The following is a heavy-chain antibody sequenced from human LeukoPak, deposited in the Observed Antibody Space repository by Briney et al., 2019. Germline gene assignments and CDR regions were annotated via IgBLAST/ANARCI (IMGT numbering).Heavy chain of an antibody. V-gene: IGHV3-53*01. Sequence: GGSLRLSCAASGFTVSSNYMSWVRQAPGKGLEWVSLIYSDGDGGSTFYADSVKGRFTISRDNSKNALYLQMYSLRADDTAVYYCARDYTVLTGSAMDVWGQGTTVTVSS. CDR1: GFTVSSNY. J-gene: IGHJ6*02. CDR3: ARDYTVLTGSAMDV. CDR2: IYSDGDGGST. D-gene: IGHD3-9*01.